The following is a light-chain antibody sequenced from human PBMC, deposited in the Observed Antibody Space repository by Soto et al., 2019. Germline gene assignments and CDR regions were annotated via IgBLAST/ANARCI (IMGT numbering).Light chain of an antibody. Sequence: DIQMTQSPSTLSASVGDRVTITCRASQSISDWLAWFQLKPGKAPKLLIYDASSLESGVPSRFSGSGSGTEFTLAISSLQPDDFATYYCQQYNNYSTFGPGTKVDIK. CDR1: QSISDW. J-gene: IGKJ1*01. CDR3: QQYNNYST. V-gene: IGKV1-5*01. CDR2: DAS.